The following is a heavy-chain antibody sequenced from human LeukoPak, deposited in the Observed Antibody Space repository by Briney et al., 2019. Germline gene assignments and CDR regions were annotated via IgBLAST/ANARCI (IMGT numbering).Heavy chain of an antibody. CDR2: IIPILGVA. J-gene: IGHJ4*02. CDR1: GGTFSSYA. CDR3: ARGSIAAAGKFDY. D-gene: IGHD6-13*01. Sequence: SVKVSCKASGGTFSSYAISWVRQAPGQGLEWMGRIIPILGVANYAQKFQGRVTITADKSTSTAYMELSSLRSEDTAVYYCARGSIAAAGKFDYWGQGTLVTVSS. V-gene: IGHV1-69*04.